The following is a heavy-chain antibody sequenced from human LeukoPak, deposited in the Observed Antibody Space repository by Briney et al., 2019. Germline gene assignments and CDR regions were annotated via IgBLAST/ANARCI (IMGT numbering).Heavy chain of an antibody. CDR3: ARGPPGYSFSYFDY. Sequence: PSETLSLTCTVSGGSISSSSYYWGWIRQPPGKGLEWIGSIYYSGSTYYNPSLKSRVTISVDTSKNQFSLKLSSVTAADTAVYYCARGPPGYSFSYFDYWGQGTLVTVSS. D-gene: IGHD5-18*01. CDR2: IYYSGST. V-gene: IGHV4-39*01. J-gene: IGHJ4*02. CDR1: GGSISSSSYY.